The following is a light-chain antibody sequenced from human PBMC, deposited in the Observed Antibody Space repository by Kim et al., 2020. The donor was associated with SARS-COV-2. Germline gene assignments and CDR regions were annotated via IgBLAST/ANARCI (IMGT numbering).Light chain of an antibody. CDR1: QSVTTY. CDR2: AAS. CDR3: QQSNNLYT. J-gene: IGKJ2*01. Sequence: DIQMTQSPSSLSASVGDRVTITCRASQSVTTYLNWYQQKPGKAPKLLIYAASSLQRGVPSRFSGSGSGTDFTLTISSLQPEDFATYYCQQSNNLYTFGQGTKLEI. V-gene: IGKV1-39*01.